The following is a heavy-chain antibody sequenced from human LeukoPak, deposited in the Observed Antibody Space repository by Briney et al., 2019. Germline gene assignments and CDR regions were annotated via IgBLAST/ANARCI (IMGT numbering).Heavy chain of an antibody. D-gene: IGHD1-26*01. J-gene: IGHJ2*01. Sequence: ASGKVSGKAAGYTVTSYDINWGRQASGQGGEWRGGMNPNRGNPGYAQKFQGRVTMTRNTSISTAYMELSSLRSEDTAVYYCARVPVGARVPYWYFDLWGRGTLVTVSS. CDR3: ARVPVGARVPYWYFDL. CDR1: GYTVTSYD. CDR2: MNPNRGNP. V-gene: IGHV1-8*01.